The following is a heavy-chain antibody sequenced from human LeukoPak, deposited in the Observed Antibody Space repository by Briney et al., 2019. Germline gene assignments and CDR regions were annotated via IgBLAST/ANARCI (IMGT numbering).Heavy chain of an antibody. CDR1: GYTFTSYG. V-gene: IGHV1-18*01. CDR3: ARDSYNWNADAFDI. CDR2: ISAYNGNT. Sequence: ASVKVSCKASGYTFTSYGISWVRQAPGQGLEWMGWISAYNGNTNYAQKLQGRVTMTTDTSTSTAYMELRSLRSDDTAVYYCARDSYNWNADAFDIWGQGTMVTVSS. D-gene: IGHD1-20*01. J-gene: IGHJ3*02.